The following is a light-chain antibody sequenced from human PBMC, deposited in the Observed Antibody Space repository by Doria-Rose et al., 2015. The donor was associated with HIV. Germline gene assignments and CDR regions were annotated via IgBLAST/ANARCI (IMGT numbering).Light chain of an antibody. CDR2: AAS. CDR3: QNYHSAPLT. Sequence: DIQLTQSPSSLSASVGDRVTITCRASQGISIFLAWYQQKPGRVPKLLIYAASTLQSGVPSRFSGSGSGTDFSLTISTLQPEDVAIYYCQNYHSAPLTFGGGSKVENK. J-gene: IGKJ4*01. CDR1: QGISIF. V-gene: IGKV1-27*01.